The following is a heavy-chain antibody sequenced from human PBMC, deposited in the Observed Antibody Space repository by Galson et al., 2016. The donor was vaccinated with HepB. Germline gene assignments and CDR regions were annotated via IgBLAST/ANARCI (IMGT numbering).Heavy chain of an antibody. CDR3: ARLSRGVIMTANRTFDY. Sequence: SETLSLTCTVSGGSISSSNYYWGWIRQPPGKGLEWIGSIYYTGSTYYNSSLQSRVTISVDTSKNQFSLKLSSVTAADTAVYYCARLSRGVIMTANRTFDYWGQGTLVTVSS. J-gene: IGHJ4*02. CDR1: GGSISSSNYY. CDR2: IYYTGST. D-gene: IGHD3-10*01. V-gene: IGHV4-39*01.